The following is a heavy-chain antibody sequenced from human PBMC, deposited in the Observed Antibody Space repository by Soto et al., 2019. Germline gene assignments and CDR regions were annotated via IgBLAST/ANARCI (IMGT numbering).Heavy chain of an antibody. J-gene: IGHJ4*02. CDR2: INYSGRT. V-gene: IGHV4-39*01. Sequence: QVLLQESGPGLVKPSETLSLTCTVSGGSISDSSHYWAWIRQPPGKGLEWIATINYSGRTYYNPSLRSRVPLSVDTSRDQFSLNLNSVTAADTAVYYCARHFGNYGDWAFDFWGQGTLVTVSS. CDR1: GGSISDSSHY. D-gene: IGHD4-17*01. CDR3: ARHFGNYGDWAFDF.